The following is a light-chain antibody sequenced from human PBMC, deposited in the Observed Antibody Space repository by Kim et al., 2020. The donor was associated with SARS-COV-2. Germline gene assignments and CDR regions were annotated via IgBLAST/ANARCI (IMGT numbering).Light chain of an antibody. Sequence: GQKVTSSCAGSSCNIGNNYVSWYQQLPGTAPKLLIYDNNKRPSGIPDRFSGSKSGTSATLGITGLQTGDEADYYCGTWDSSLSAYVFGTGTKVTVL. CDR3: GTWDSSLSAYV. J-gene: IGLJ1*01. CDR1: SCNIGNNY. V-gene: IGLV1-51*01. CDR2: DNN.